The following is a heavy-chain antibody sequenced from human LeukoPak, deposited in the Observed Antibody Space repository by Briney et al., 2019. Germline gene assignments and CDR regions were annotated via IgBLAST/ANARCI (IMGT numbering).Heavy chain of an antibody. Sequence: PGGSLRLSCAASGFTFSSYAMSWVRQAPGRGLEWVPYISSSSSTTSYADSVKGRFTISRDNAKNSLYPQMNSLRDEDTAVYYCARGGAARPDYWGQGTLVTVSS. CDR1: GFTFSSYA. D-gene: IGHD6-6*01. CDR3: ARGGAARPDY. CDR2: ISSSSSTT. V-gene: IGHV3-48*02. J-gene: IGHJ4*02.